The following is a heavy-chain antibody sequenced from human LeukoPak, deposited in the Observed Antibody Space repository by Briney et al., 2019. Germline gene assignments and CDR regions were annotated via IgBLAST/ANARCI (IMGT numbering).Heavy chain of an antibody. CDR1: VGSFSVYS. Sequence: SETLSLTCVVSVGSFSVYSWTWIRQPPGKGLESIGEINPSGRTNYRPSLKGRVTLSIDRSENQSSLNLTSVTAADTAVYYCARGVKHPGRIYFDRDVWGNGISVTVSS. CDR2: INPSGRT. D-gene: IGHD2/OR15-2a*01. J-gene: IGHJ6*03. V-gene: IGHV4-34*01. CDR3: ARGVKHPGRIYFDRDV.